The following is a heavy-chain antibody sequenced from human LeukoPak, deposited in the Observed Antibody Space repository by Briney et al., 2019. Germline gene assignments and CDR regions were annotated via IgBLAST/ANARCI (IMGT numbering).Heavy chain of an antibody. CDR3: ARVEPTTVFAFYI. CDR2: IYMSGST. Sequence: SETLSLTCRVSGDSLSGYGWSWIRQPAGRGLEWVGRIYMSGSTNYNPSLKSRVTISIDTSMTQFSLNLKSVTAADTGVYYCARVEPTTVFAFYIWGPGTTVTVSS. D-gene: IGHD1-1*01. CDR1: GDSLSGYG. J-gene: IGHJ3*02. V-gene: IGHV4-4*07.